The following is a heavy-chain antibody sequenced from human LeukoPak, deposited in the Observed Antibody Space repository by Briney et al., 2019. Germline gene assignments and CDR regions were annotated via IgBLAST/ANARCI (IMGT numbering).Heavy chain of an antibody. V-gene: IGHV3-21*01. D-gene: IGHD6-13*01. CDR3: AKGTRTGYSSSWFDY. CDR2: ISSSSSYI. CDR1: GFTFSSYS. Sequence: GGSLRLSCAASGFTFSSYSMNWVRQAPGKGLEWVSSISSSSSYIYYADSVKGRFIISRDNAKNSLYLQMNSLRAEDTAVYYCAKGTRTGYSSSWFDYWGQGTLVTVSS. J-gene: IGHJ4*02.